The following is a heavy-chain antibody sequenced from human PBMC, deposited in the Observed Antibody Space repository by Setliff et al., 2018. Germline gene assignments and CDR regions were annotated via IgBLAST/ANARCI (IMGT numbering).Heavy chain of an antibody. CDR3: ARGFDVCGGGACYTDGPYYFDY. V-gene: IGHV4-39*07. J-gene: IGHJ4*02. D-gene: IGHD2-21*02. Sequence: PSETLSLTCSVLGDSLSSGTQYWAWIRQPPGKGLEWIGNINYSGSTYYNPSLKSRVTISVDTSKNQFSLKLSSVAAADTAVYYCARGFDVCGGGACYTDGPYYFDYWGLGTLVTVSS. CDR1: GDSLSSGTQY. CDR2: INYSGST.